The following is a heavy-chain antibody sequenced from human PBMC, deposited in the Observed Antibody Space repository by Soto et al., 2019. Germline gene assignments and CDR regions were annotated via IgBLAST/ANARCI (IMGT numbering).Heavy chain of an antibody. CDR3: ARGDYYHYGLDV. V-gene: IGHV3-21*06. CDR1: GFTFSDYG. Sequence: GGSLRLSCAASGFTFSDYGMNWVRQAPGKGLEWVSSIGASTTYIYYADSVRGRFTISRDNAKNSLFLRVDSLRAEDTAVYYCARGDYYHYGLDVWGLGTTVTVSS. CDR2: IGASTTYI. J-gene: IGHJ6*02.